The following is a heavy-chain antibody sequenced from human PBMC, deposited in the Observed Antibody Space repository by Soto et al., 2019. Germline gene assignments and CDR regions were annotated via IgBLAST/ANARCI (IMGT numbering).Heavy chain of an antibody. D-gene: IGHD3-10*01. CDR1: GFTFDDYA. Sequence: GGSLRLSCAASGFTFDDYAMHWVRQAPGKGLEWVSGISWNSGSIGYADSVKGRFTISRDNAKNSLYLQMNSLRAEDTALYYCAKDITSGVMISQFDPWGQGTLVTVSS. CDR2: ISWNSGSI. CDR3: AKDITSGVMISQFDP. J-gene: IGHJ5*02. V-gene: IGHV3-9*01.